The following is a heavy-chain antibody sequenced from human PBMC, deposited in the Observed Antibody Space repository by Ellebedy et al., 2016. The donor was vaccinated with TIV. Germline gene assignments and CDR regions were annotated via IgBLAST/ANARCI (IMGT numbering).Heavy chain of an antibody. V-gene: IGHV4-31*03. CDR2: IYYSGST. D-gene: IGHD5-18*01. Sequence: LRLSXTVSGGSISSGGYYWSWIRQHPGKGLEWIGYIYYSGSTYYNPSLKSRVTISVDTSKNQFSLKLSSVTAADTAVYYCARDAGGSEQLWFIFDYWGQGTLVTVSS. CDR3: ARDAGGSEQLWFIFDY. J-gene: IGHJ4*02. CDR1: GGSISSGGYY.